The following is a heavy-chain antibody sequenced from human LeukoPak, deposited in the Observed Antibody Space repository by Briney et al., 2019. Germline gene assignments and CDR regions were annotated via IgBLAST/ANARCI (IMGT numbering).Heavy chain of an antibody. CDR1: GGTFSSYA. CDR3: ASLIHLGYCSGGSCLVDY. J-gene: IGHJ4*02. Sequence: SVKVSCKASGGTFSSYAISWVRQAPGQGLEWMGGIIPIFGTANYAQKFQGRVTITAGESTSTAYMELSSLRSEDTAVYYCASLIHLGYCSGGSCLVDYWGQGTLVTVSS. D-gene: IGHD2-15*01. V-gene: IGHV1-69*13. CDR2: IIPIFGTA.